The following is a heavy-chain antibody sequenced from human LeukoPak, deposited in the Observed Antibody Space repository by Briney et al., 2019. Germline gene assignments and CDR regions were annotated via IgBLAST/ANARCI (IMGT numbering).Heavy chain of an antibody. CDR1: GFTFSSYS. Sequence: TTGGSLRLSCAASGFTFSSYSMNWVRQAPGKGLEWVSSISSSSSYIYYADSVKGRSTISRDNARNSLYLQMNSLRAEDTAVYYCARDRWTTGDFDYWGQGTLVTVSS. J-gene: IGHJ4*02. D-gene: IGHD4-17*01. V-gene: IGHV3-21*01. CDR2: ISSSSSYI. CDR3: ARDRWTTGDFDY.